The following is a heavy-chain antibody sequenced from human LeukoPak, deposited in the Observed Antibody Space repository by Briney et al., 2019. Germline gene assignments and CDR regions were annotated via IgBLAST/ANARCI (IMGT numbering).Heavy chain of an antibody. Sequence: KPGGSLRLSCAASGFTFSDYYMSWIRQAPGKGLEWVSYISSSGTTTFYADSVKGRFTISRDNAKTSLYLRMNSLRADDTAVYFCAREETKYYDSTGYHYANYFDNWGQGTLVTVSS. CDR2: ISSSGTTT. CDR3: AREETKYYDSTGYHYANYFDN. J-gene: IGHJ4*02. V-gene: IGHV3-11*01. D-gene: IGHD3-22*01. CDR1: GFTFSDYY.